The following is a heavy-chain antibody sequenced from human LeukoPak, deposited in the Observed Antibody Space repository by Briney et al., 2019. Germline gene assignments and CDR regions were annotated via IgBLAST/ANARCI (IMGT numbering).Heavy chain of an antibody. CDR2: IYHSGST. CDR3: ARGHCSSTSCYPYNWFDP. J-gene: IGHJ5*02. V-gene: IGHV4-30-2*01. CDR1: GGSISSGGYS. D-gene: IGHD2-2*01. Sequence: SETLSLTCAVSGGSISSGGYSWSWIRQPPGKGLEWIGYIYHSGSTYYNPSLKSRVTISVDRSKNQFSLKLSSVTAANTAVYYCARGHCSSTSCYPYNWFDPWGQGTLVTVSS.